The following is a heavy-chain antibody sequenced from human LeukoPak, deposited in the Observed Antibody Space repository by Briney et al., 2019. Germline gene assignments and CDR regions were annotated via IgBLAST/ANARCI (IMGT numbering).Heavy chain of an antibody. CDR1: GFTFSSYA. D-gene: IGHD5-18*01. J-gene: IGHJ4*02. CDR2: VKQDESEK. CDR3: ARLEYSNGNFDS. Sequence: GGSLRLSCAASGFTFSSYAMSWVRQAPGRGLEWVANVKQDESEKYYVDSVRGRFTIYRDNAKNSLYLQMNSLRAEDTAVYYCARLEYSNGNFDSWGQGTLVTVSS. V-gene: IGHV3-7*01.